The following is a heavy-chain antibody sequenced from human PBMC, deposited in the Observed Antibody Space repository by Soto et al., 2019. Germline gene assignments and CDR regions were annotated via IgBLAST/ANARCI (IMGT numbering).Heavy chain of an antibody. J-gene: IGHJ4*02. CDR2: ISGSCSTT. CDR3: AKTAAPRGAYYFDY. D-gene: IGHD2-2*01. V-gene: IGHV3-23*01. Sequence: EVQLLDSGGGLVQPGGSLRLSCAASGFTFSNYAMSWVRQAPGKGLEWVASISGSCSTTYYTDSVKGRFTISRDNSKSTLSLQMDCLRAEDTVIYYCAKTAAPRGAYYFDYWGQGTLLTVSS. CDR1: GFTFSNYA.